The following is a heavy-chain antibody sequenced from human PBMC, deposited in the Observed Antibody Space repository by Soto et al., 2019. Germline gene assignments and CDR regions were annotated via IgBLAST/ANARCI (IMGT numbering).Heavy chain of an antibody. V-gene: IGHV4-31*01. Sequence: PSETLSLTCTVSGGSISSVGYYWSWIRQHPGKGLEWIGYIYYSGSTYYNPSLKSQVTISVDTSKNQFSLKLSSVTAADTAVYYCARDYYGSGIGGHWFDPWGQGTLVTVSS. CDR1: GGSISSVGYY. D-gene: IGHD3-10*01. CDR2: IYYSGST. J-gene: IGHJ5*02. CDR3: ARDYYGSGIGGHWFDP.